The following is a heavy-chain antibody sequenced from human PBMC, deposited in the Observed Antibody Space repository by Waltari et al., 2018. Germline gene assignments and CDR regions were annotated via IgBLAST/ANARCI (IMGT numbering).Heavy chain of an antibody. CDR1: GGSIRSSNW. Sequence: QVQLQESGPGLVKPSGTLSLTCAVSGGSIRSSNWWSWVRQPPGKGLEWIGEIYHSGSTNSNSSRKSRVTISVDKSKNQFSLKLSSVTAADTAGYYCARDSGYSSLFDYWGQGTLVTVSS. CDR3: ARDSGYSSLFDY. J-gene: IGHJ4*02. D-gene: IGHD6-13*01. CDR2: IYHSGST. V-gene: IGHV4-4*02.